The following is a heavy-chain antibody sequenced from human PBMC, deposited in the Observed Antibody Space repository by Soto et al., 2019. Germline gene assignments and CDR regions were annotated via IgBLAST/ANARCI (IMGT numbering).Heavy chain of an antibody. CDR2: ISSSSSYI. CDR1: GFTFSSYS. V-gene: IGHV3-21*01. J-gene: IGHJ4*02. Sequence: GGSLRLSCAASGFTFSSYSMNWVRQAPGKGLEWVSSISSSSSYIYYADSVKGRFTISRDNAKNSLYLQMNSLRAEDTAVYYCAREGDDPDEGFDYWGQGTLVTVSS. CDR3: AREGDDPDEGFDY.